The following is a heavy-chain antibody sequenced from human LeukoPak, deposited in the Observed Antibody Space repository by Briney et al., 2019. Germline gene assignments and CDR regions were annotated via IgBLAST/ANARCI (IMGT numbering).Heavy chain of an antibody. J-gene: IGHJ3*02. D-gene: IGHD2-2*01. CDR1: GGSISSHF. CDR2: IYYSGST. CDR3: ARETYIVVPAAMGLSRAFDI. V-gene: IGHV4-59*11. Sequence: PSETLSLTCTVSGGSISSHFWSWIRQPPGKGLEWIGYIYYSGSTNYNPSLKSRVTISVDTSKNQFSLKLRSVTAADTAVYYCARETYIVVPAAMGLSRAFDIWGQGTMVTVSS.